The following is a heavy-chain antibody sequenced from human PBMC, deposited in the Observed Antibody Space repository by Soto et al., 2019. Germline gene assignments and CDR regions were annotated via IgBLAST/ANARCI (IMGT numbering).Heavy chain of an antibody. Sequence: GGSLRLSCAASGFTFRSYGMHWVRQAPGKGLEWVAVIWYDGNNKYYVDSVKGRFTISRDNSNNTLDLQMNSLTAEDTAIYYCARAGQSGDYYYYMDVWGKGTTVTVSS. CDR2: IWYDGNNK. CDR3: ARAGQSGDYYYYMDV. CDR1: GFTFRSYG. D-gene: IGHD3-10*01. J-gene: IGHJ6*03. V-gene: IGHV3-33*01.